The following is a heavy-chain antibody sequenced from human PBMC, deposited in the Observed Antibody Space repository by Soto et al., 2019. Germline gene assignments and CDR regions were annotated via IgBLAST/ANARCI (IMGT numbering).Heavy chain of an antibody. D-gene: IGHD3-10*01. J-gene: IGHJ6*03. Sequence: SVKVSCKASGFTFTSSAMQWVRQARGQRLEWIGWIVVGSGNTNYAQKFQERVTITRDMSTSTAYMELSSLRSEDTAVYYCAAGNYYGSGSYRKDYYYYYMDVWGKGTTVTVSS. CDR1: GFTFTSSA. CDR2: IVVGSGNT. V-gene: IGHV1-58*02. CDR3: AAGNYYGSGSYRKDYYYYYMDV.